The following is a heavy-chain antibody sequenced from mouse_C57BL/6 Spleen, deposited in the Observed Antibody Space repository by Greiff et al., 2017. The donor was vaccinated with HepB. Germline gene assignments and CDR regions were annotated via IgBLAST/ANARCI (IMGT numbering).Heavy chain of an antibody. J-gene: IGHJ4*01. CDR2: ISNLAYSI. D-gene: IGHD4-1*01. CDR1: GFTFSDYG. V-gene: IGHV5-15*04. CDR3: ARHGTMDY. Sequence: EVKLVESGGGLVQPGGSLKLSCAASGFTFSDYGMAWVRQAPRKGPEWVAFISNLAYSIYYADTVTGRFTISRENAKNTLYLEMSSLRSEDTAMYYCARHGTMDYWGQGTSVTVSS.